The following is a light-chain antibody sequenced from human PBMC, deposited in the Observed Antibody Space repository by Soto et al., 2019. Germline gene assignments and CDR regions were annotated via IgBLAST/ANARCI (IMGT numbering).Light chain of an antibody. CDR1: SSDVGGYDY. CDR3: SSYTGSSTFV. V-gene: IGLV2-14*01. CDR2: DVN. Sequence: QSVLTQPASVSGSPGQSITISCTWTSSDVGGYDYVSWYQQLPGKAPKLLIYDVNNRPTGVSHRFSGSKSGNTASLTISGLQAEDEADYYCSSYTGSSTFVFGTGTKVTVL. J-gene: IGLJ1*01.